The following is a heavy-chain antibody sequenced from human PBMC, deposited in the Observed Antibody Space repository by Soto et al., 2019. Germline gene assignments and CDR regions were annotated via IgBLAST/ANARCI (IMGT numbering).Heavy chain of an antibody. CDR3: AKDKEYSSSSRRHAFDI. Sequence: GGSLRLSCAASGFTFDDYAMHWVRQAPGKGLEWVSGISWNSGSIGYADSVKGRFTISRDNAKNSLYLQMNSLRAEDTALYYCAKDKEYSSSSRRHAFDIWGQGTMVTVSS. CDR2: ISWNSGSI. D-gene: IGHD6-6*01. CDR1: GFTFDDYA. J-gene: IGHJ3*02. V-gene: IGHV3-9*01.